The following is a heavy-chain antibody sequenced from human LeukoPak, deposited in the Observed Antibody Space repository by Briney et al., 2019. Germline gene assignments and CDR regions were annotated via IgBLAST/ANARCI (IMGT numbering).Heavy chain of an antibody. CDR3: ARVVPGALGYYYYGMDV. V-gene: IGHV4-59*01. CDR2: IYYSGST. CDR1: GGSISSYY. J-gene: IGHJ6*04. Sequence: SETLSLTCTVSGGSISSYYWSWIRQPPGKGLEWIGPIYYSGSTKYNPSLKSRVTISVDTSKNQFSLELSSVTAADTAVYYCARVVPGALGYYYYGMDVWGKGTTVTVSS. D-gene: IGHD2-2*01.